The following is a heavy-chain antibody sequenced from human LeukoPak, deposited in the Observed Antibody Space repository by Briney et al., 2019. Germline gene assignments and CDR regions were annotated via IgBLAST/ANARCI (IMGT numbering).Heavy chain of an antibody. Sequence: GESLRLSCAASGFTLSSYSMNWVRQAPGKGLEWDSFINSSSSYIYYEHSVKGRFTISRDNAENSLYLQMNSLRAEDTAVYYCARNSDWGCSGGTCYNSEGYWGQGTLVTVSS. CDR2: INSSSSYI. J-gene: IGHJ4*02. CDR1: GFTLSSYS. CDR3: ARNSDWGCSGGTCYNSEGY. V-gene: IGHV3-21*01. D-gene: IGHD2-15*01.